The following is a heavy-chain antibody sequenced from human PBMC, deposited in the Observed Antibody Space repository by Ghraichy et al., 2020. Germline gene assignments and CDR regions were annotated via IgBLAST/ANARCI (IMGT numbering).Heavy chain of an antibody. V-gene: IGHV3-7*03. CDR1: GFTFSRHW. CDR3: TRGVLLEPGIADY. Sequence: GGSLRLSCAASGFTFSRHWIHWVRQAPGKGLEWVASLSGDGRDKRYVDSVKGRFTISRDNAKNSLYLQMNSLRADDTAVYYCTRGVLLEPGIADYWGQGTLVAVSS. CDR2: LSGDGRDK. J-gene: IGHJ4*02. D-gene: IGHD2-21*01.